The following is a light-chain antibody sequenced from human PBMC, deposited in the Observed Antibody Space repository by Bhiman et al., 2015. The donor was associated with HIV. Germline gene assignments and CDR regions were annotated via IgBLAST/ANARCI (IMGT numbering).Light chain of an antibody. CDR1: NIGSQT. J-gene: IGLJ3*02. CDR3: QVWDSTTNRWV. V-gene: IGLV3-21*04. Sequence: SYELTQPPSVSVAPGQTAEITCAGNNIGSQTVHWYQLRPGQAPLLVIYYDVDRPSDVPERYSASNSGNTATLTISRAGAGDEADYYCQVWDSTTNRWVFGGGTKVTVL. CDR2: YDV.